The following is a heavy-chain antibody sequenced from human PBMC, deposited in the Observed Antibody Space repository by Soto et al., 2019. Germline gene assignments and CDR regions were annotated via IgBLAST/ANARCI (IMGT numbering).Heavy chain of an antibody. Sequence: QLQLQESGPGLVKPSETLSLTCTVSGGSISSSSYYWGWIRQPPGKGLEWIGSIYYSGRTYYNPSLKSRVTISVDTSKNQFSLKLSSVTAADTAVYYCARFAGKKGAFDIWGQGTMVTGSS. CDR3: ARFAGKKGAFDI. V-gene: IGHV4-39*01. D-gene: IGHD6-13*01. J-gene: IGHJ3*02. CDR1: GGSISSSSYY. CDR2: IYYSGRT.